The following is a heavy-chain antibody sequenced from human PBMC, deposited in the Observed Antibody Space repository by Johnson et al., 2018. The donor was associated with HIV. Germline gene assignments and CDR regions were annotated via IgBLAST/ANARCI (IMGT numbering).Heavy chain of an antibody. CDR1: GFTFSSYT. CDR3: ARGGIIHDAFDI. D-gene: IGHD1-1*01. CDR2: ISYDGSNK. Sequence: QVHLVESGGDVVQPGRSLRLSCVASGFTFSSYTMHWVRQAPGKGLEWVAVISYDGSNKYFADSVKGRFTISRDNSKNTLYLQMSSLRAEDTAVYYCARGGIIHDAFDIWGQGTMVTVSS. V-gene: IGHV3-30*04. J-gene: IGHJ3*02.